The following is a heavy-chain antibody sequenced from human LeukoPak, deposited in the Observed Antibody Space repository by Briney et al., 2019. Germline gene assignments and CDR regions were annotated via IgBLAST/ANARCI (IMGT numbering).Heavy chain of an antibody. CDR1: GFTYSHNG. V-gene: IGHV3-30*02. CDR3: AKDALGYYDSSGLTICFDY. J-gene: IGHJ4*02. Sequence: PGGSLRLSCVASGFTYSHNGMHRVRQAPGKGLEWVAFIQYDGNTIFYADSVKGRFTISRDNSKNTLYLQMNSLRAEDTAVYYCAKDALGYYDSSGLTICFDYWGQGTLVTVSS. CDR2: IQYDGNTI. D-gene: IGHD3-22*01.